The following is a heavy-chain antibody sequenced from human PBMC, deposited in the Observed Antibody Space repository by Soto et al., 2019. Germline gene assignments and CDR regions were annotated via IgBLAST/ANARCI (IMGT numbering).Heavy chain of an antibody. CDR2: FIPIIGGG. V-gene: IGHV1-69*01. Sequence: QVQLVQSGAEVKKPGSSVKVSCKASGGTFRNLAINWVRQAPGQGLEWMGGFIPIIGGGINAQKFQGRDTITSDESTSTAYMELSSLNCEDTVMYFCARRSVSHSNAFDFWGQGTMVTVSS. D-gene: IGHD2-15*01. J-gene: IGHJ3*01. CDR1: GGTFRNLA. CDR3: ARRSVSHSNAFDF.